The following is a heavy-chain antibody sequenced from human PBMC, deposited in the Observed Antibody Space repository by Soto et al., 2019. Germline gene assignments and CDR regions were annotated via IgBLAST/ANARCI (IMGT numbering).Heavy chain of an antibody. J-gene: IGHJ5*02. CDR2: IYYSGST. V-gene: IGHV4-31*03. CDR3: ARVVPVLGFDP. CDR1: GGSISSGGYY. Sequence: SETLSLTCTVSGGSISSGGYYWSWIRQHPGKGLEWIGYIYYSGSTYYNPSLKSRVTISVDTSKNQFSLKLSSVTAADTAVYYGARVVPVLGFDPWGRGTLVTVSS. D-gene: IGHD6-6*01.